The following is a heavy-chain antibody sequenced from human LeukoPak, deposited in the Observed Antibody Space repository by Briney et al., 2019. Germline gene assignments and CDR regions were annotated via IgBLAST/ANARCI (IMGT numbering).Heavy chain of an antibody. CDR3: AKDLIAAAGSGFDY. Sequence: GGSLRLSCAASGFTFDDYAMHWVRQAPGKGLGWVSGISWNSGSIGYADSVKGRFTISRDNAKNSLYLQMNSLRAEDTALYYCAKDLIAAAGSGFDYWGQGTLVTVSS. V-gene: IGHV3-9*01. CDR2: ISWNSGSI. J-gene: IGHJ4*02. D-gene: IGHD6-13*01. CDR1: GFTFDDYA.